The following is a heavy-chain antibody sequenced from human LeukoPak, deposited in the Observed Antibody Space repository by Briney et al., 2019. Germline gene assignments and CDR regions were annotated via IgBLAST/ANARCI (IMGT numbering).Heavy chain of an antibody. CDR2: IYYTGSA. Sequence: PSETLSLTCTVSGGSISSYYWSWIRQPPGKGLEWIGNIYYTGSANYNPSLKSRVTISVDTSKNQFSLKLSSVTAADTAVYYCATAIYNIGWYNWFDPWGQGTLVTVSS. CDR1: GGSISSYY. V-gene: IGHV4-59*01. J-gene: IGHJ5*02. D-gene: IGHD6-19*01. CDR3: ATAIYNIGWYNWFDP.